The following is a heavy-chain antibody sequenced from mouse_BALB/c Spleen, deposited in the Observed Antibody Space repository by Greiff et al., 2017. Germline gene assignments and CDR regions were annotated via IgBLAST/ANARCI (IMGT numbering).Heavy chain of an antibody. CDR3: ARREGNYVGWFAY. CDR2: ISYSGST. CDR1: GYSITSDYA. D-gene: IGHD2-1*01. Sequence: EVKLMESGPGLVKPSQSLSLTCTVTGYSITSDYAWNWIRQFPGNKLEWMGYISYSGSTSYNPSLKSRISITRDTSKNQFFLQLNSVTTEDTATYYCARREGNYVGWFAYWGQGTLVTVSA. V-gene: IGHV3-2*02. J-gene: IGHJ3*01.